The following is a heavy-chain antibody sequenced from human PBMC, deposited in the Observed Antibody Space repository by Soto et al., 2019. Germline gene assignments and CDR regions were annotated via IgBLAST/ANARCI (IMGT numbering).Heavy chain of an antibody. Sequence: ASVKVSCKASGYTFSDYYIHWVRQAPGQGREWMGWSNPNSGGTKYAPKFQGGVTMTRDTSITTAYMELSRLRSGDTAVYYCARAGQVAQEWLVKDGWFDPWGQGTLVTVSS. CDR2: SNPNSGGT. CDR1: GYTFSDYY. CDR3: ARAGQVAQEWLVKDGWFDP. J-gene: IGHJ5*02. V-gene: IGHV1-2*02. D-gene: IGHD6-19*01.